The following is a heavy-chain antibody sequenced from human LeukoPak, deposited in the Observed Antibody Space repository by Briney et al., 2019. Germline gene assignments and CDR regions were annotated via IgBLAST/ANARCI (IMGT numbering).Heavy chain of an antibody. V-gene: IGHV1-69*05. CDR1: GGTFSSYA. D-gene: IGHD4-11*01. CDR2: IIPIFGTA. CDR3: ASDYSNYPHYYYMDV. Sequence: SVKVSCKASGGTFSSYAISWVRQAPGQGLEWMGRIIPIFGTANYAQKFQGRVTITTDESTSTAYMELSSLRSEDTAVYYCASDYSNYPHYYYMDVWGKGTTVTVSS. J-gene: IGHJ6*03.